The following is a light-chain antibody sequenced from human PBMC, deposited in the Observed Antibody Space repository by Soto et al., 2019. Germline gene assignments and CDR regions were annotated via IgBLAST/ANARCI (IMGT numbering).Light chain of an antibody. CDR1: QSVSSSY. J-gene: IGKJ4*01. V-gene: IGKV3-20*01. Sequence: EIVLTQSPGTLSLSPGERATLSCRTSQSVSSSYLAWYQQRPGQAPRLIIYGASSRATGIPDRFSGSGSGTDFTLTISRLEPEDFAVYYCQQYVSSPLTFGGGTKVDIK. CDR3: QQYVSSPLT. CDR2: GAS.